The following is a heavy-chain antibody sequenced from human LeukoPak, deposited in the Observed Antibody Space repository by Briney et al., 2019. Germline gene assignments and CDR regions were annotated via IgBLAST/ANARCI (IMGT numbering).Heavy chain of an antibody. Sequence: GGSLRLSCATSGFTFSNAWMSWVRQAPGKGLEWVGRIKSNTDGGTTDYAAPVKGRFTISRDDSKNTLYLQMNSLRAEDTAVCYCAKRGATTDYWGQGTLVTVSS. J-gene: IGHJ4*02. V-gene: IGHV3-15*01. CDR2: IKSNTDGGTT. CDR1: GFTFSNAW. D-gene: IGHD1-26*01. CDR3: AKRGATTDY.